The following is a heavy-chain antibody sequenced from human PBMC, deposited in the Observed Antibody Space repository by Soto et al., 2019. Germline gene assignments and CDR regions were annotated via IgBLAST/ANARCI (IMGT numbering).Heavy chain of an antibody. J-gene: IGHJ3*02. D-gene: IGHD3-16*01. CDR1: GDSVSSNTAT. CDR2: TYYRSQWHN. V-gene: IGHV6-1*01. Sequence: SQTLSLTCVISGDSVSSNTATWNWIRQSPSRGLEWLGRTYYRSQWHNEYEESVKSRITINPDTSKNQFSLQLNSMSPEDTAVYFDARERGSLSEGFEIWGRGTMVTV. CDR3: ARERGSLSEGFEI.